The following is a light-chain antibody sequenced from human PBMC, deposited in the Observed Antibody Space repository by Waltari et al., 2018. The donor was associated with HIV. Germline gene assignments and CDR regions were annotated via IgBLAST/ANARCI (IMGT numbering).Light chain of an antibody. V-gene: IGLV2-23*01. CDR1: SRDVGNYNL. CDR2: EGI. J-gene: IGLJ3*02. Sequence: QSALTQPASVSGSPGQSITTSCTGTSRDVGNYNLVSWYQQHPGKAPKLMIYEGIKRPSGISNRISGSKSGNTASLTISGLQAEDEADYYCCSYGGSSNWVFGGGTKVTVL. CDR3: CSYGGSSNWV.